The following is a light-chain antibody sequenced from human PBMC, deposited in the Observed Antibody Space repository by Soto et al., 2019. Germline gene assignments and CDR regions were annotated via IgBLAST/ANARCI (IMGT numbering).Light chain of an antibody. V-gene: IGLV2-14*01. Sequence: QSALTQPASVSGSPGQSITISCTGSSSDVGGYNYVSWYQQHPGKAPKLMIYDVSNRPSGVSNRFSGSKSGNTASLTISGLRAEDEADYYCSSYTSSSTPQFVFGTGTKLTVL. CDR3: SSYTSSSTPQFV. CDR2: DVS. CDR1: SSDVGGYNY. J-gene: IGLJ1*01.